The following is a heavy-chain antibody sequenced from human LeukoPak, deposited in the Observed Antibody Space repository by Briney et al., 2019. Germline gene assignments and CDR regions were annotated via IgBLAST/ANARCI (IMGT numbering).Heavy chain of an antibody. Sequence: SGPTLVNPTQTLTLTCTFSGFSLTSPGEGVGWIRQPPGEPLEFLTLIDNNDDKRYSPSLQSRLTITKDTSENRVALPVTNMDLVNPAKFSCLHSTTLVRGVLYFDFWGLGSWVTVSS. J-gene: IGHJ4*02. CDR2: IDNNDDK. V-gene: IGHV2-5*01. CDR1: GFSLTSPGEG. D-gene: IGHD3-10*01. CDR3: LHSTTLVRGVLYFDF.